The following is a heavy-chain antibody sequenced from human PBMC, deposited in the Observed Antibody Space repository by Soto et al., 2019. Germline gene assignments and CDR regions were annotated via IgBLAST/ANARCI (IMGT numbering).Heavy chain of an antibody. J-gene: IGHJ4*02. CDR2: ITDSGGST. V-gene: IGHV3-23*01. CDR3: AKARSGWLGRGFDY. CDR1: GLTFSNYA. D-gene: IGHD6-19*01. Sequence: EVQLLESGGGLLQPGGSLRLSCAASGLTFSNYAMSWVRQTPVKGLDWVAAITDSGGSTYYADSVKGRFTISRDNSKNTLYLQMNSLRAEDTAVYYCAKARSGWLGRGFDYWGQGTLLAVSS.